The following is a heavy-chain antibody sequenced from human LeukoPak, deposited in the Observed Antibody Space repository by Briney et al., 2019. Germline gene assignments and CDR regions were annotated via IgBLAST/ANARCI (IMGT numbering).Heavy chain of an antibody. J-gene: IGHJ4*02. CDR2: ISYDGSNK. CDR1: GFTFSSYA. CDR3: ASRDSSSSWTPLADY. Sequence: GGSLRLSCAASGFTFSSYAMHWVRQAPGKGLEWVAVISYDGSNKYYADSVKGRFTISRNNSKNTLYLQMNSLRAEDTAVYYCASRDSSSSWTPLADYWGQGTLVTVSS. D-gene: IGHD6-13*01. V-gene: IGHV3-30*04.